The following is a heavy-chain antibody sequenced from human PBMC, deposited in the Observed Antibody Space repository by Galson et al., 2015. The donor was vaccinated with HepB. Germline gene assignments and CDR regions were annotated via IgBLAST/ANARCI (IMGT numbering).Heavy chain of an antibody. CDR2: ISWDGGST. CDR1: GFTFDDYT. V-gene: IGHV3-43*01. J-gene: IGHJ4*02. Sequence: SLRLSCAASGFTFDDYTMHWVRQAPGKGLEWVSLISWDGGSTYYADSVKGRFTISRDNSKNSLYLQMNSLRTEDTALYYCAKWSHWGELGGGDYFDYWGQGTLVTVSS. D-gene: IGHD3-16*01. CDR3: AKWSHWGELGGGDYFDY.